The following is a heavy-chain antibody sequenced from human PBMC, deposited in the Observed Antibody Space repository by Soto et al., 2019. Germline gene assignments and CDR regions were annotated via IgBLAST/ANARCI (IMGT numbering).Heavy chain of an antibody. CDR3: ARIRGSSGNYYMDV. Sequence: QVTLKESGPVLVKPTETLTLTCTVSGFSLTDARMGVSWIRQPPGEALEWLAHIFSNDGESYSTSLKSRLTISRDTSKSQVVLTVTNMDPVDTATYFCARIRGSSGNYYMDVWGKGTAVTVSS. CDR1: GFSLTDARMG. CDR2: IFSNDGE. V-gene: IGHV2-26*01. J-gene: IGHJ6*03. D-gene: IGHD6-6*01.